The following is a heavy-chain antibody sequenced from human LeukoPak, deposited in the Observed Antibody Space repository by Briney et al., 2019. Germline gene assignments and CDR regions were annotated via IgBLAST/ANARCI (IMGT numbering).Heavy chain of an antibody. CDR1: GGSISSSTYY. Sequence: KSSETLSLTCSVSGGSISSSTYYWGWIRQPPGKGLEWIGSIYYGGSTYYNPSLKSRVFITVDTSKNQFSLRLSSVTAADTAVYYRQNWNDGLSDYYYYDMDVWGQGTTVTVSS. CDR2: IYYGGST. CDR3: QNWNDGLSDYYYYDMDV. D-gene: IGHD1-1*01. J-gene: IGHJ6*02. V-gene: IGHV4-39*01.